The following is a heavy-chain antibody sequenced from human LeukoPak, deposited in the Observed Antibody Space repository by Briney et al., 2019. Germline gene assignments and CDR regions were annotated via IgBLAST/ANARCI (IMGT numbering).Heavy chain of an antibody. Sequence: GGSLRLSCAASGFTFSSYAMSWVRQAPGKGLEWVSAISGSGGRTYYADSVKGRFTISRDNSKNTLYLQMNSLRAEDTAVYYCAKDNYGDYLWGNWFDPWGQGTLVTVSS. CDR2: ISGSGGRT. J-gene: IGHJ5*02. CDR3: AKDNYGDYLWGNWFDP. D-gene: IGHD4-17*01. CDR1: GFTFSSYA. V-gene: IGHV3-23*01.